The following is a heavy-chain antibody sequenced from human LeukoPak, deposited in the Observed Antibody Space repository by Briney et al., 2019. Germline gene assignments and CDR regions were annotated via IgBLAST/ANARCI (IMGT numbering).Heavy chain of an antibody. D-gene: IGHD1-26*01. Sequence: GGSLRLSCAASGFTVSSNYMSWVHQAPVKGLEWVSVIYSGGSTYYADSVRGRFTISRDNSKNTVYLQMNSLRAEDTAVYYCARGCGSLSLGYWGQGTLVAVSS. CDR3: ARGCGSLSLGY. CDR2: IYSGGST. J-gene: IGHJ4*02. CDR1: GFTVSSNY. V-gene: IGHV3-66*01.